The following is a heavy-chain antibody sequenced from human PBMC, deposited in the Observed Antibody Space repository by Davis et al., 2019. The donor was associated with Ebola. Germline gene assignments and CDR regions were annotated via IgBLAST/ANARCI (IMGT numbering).Heavy chain of an antibody. V-gene: IGHV1-8*01. CDR2: MNPNSGNT. CDR1: GYTFTSYD. J-gene: IGHJ4*02. CDR3: ARSYPGFVDY. Sequence: ASVKVSCKASGYTFTSYDIDWVRQATGQGLEWMGWMNPNSGNTGYAQKFQGRVTMTRSTSISTAYMELSSLSTEDTAVYYCARSYPGFVDYWGQGTLVTVSS. D-gene: IGHD3-16*01.